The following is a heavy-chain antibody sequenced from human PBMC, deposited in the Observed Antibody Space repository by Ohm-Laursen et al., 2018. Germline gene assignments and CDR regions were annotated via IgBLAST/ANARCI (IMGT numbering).Heavy chain of an antibody. CDR1: GYTFTSYY. CDR2: INPNSGGT. CDR3: ARIKVGAQREGFDY. V-gene: IGHV1-2*02. Sequence: VASVKVSCKSSGYTFTSYYMHWVRQAPGQGLEWMGWINPNSGGTNYAQKFQDRVTMTVDTSISTAYMELSRLISDDTAVYYCARIKVGAQREGFDYWGQGTLVTVSS. D-gene: IGHD1-26*01. J-gene: IGHJ4*02.